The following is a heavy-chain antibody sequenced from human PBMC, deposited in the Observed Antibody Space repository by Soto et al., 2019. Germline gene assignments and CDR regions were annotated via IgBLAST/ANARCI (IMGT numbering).Heavy chain of an antibody. CDR2: VSNTGST. J-gene: IGHJ4*02. CDR3: ARDVVVGATRVWFLDY. Sequence: SETLSLTCTVSGGSISSYYWSWIRQPPGKGLEWIGYVSNTGSTNYNPSLKSRVTISVDTSKNQISLKLSSVTAADTAVYYCARDVVVGATRVWFLDYWGQGTLVTVSS. V-gene: IGHV4-59*01. CDR1: GGSISSYY. D-gene: IGHD2-15*01.